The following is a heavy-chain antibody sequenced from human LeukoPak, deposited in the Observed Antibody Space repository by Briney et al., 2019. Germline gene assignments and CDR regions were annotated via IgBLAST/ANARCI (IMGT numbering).Heavy chain of an antibody. Sequence: ASAKVSCKASGYTFTGYYMHWVRQAPGQGLEWMGWINPNSGGTNYAQKFQGRVTMTRDTSISTAYMELSRLRSDDTAVYYCARSPYDSSGYYNSPLFDYWGQGTLVTVSS. CDR1: GYTFTGYY. D-gene: IGHD3-22*01. J-gene: IGHJ4*02. CDR2: INPNSGGT. CDR3: ARSPYDSSGYYNSPLFDY. V-gene: IGHV1-2*02.